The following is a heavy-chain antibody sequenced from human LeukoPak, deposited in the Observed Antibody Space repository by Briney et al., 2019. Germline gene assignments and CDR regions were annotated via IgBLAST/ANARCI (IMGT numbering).Heavy chain of an antibody. CDR1: GGSISTYY. V-gene: IGHV4-59*01. J-gene: IGHJ4*02. CDR2: IYYSGST. CDR3: AKEGPEGLYYFEY. Sequence: NPSETLSLTCTVSGGSISTYYWSWIRQPPGKGLEWIGYIYYSGSTNYNPSLKSRVTISVDTSKNQFSLKLNSVTAADTAVYYCAKEGPEGLYYFEYWGQGTLVTVSS. D-gene: IGHD1-14*01.